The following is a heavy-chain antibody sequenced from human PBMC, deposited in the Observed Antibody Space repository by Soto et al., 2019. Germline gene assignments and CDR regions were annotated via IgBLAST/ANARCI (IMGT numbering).Heavy chain of an antibody. V-gene: IGHV6-1*01. CDR3: AREGLERHFDY. CDR1: GDSVSSNSVI. CDR2: TYYRSKWYN. J-gene: IGHJ4*02. D-gene: IGHD1-1*01. Sequence: TLSLTCAISGDSVSSNSVIWNWIRQSPSRGLEWLGRTYYRSKWYNDYAVSVKSRVFINPDTSKNQFSLQLNSVTPEDTAVYYCAREGLERHFDYWGQGTLVTVSS.